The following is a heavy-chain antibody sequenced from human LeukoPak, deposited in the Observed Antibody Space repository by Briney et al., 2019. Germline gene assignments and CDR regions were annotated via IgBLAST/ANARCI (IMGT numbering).Heavy chain of an antibody. CDR1: GGSISSGTYY. CDR2: ISHSGST. D-gene: IGHD6-13*01. J-gene: IGHJ4*02. Sequence: SETLSLTCTVSGGSISSGTYYWSWIRQPPGKGLEWIGYISHSGSTYYNPSLKSRVTISVDRSKNQFSLKLSPVTAADTAVYYCARDVAAAGHPTGYWGQGTLVTVSS. V-gene: IGHV4-30-2*01. CDR3: ARDVAAAGHPTGY.